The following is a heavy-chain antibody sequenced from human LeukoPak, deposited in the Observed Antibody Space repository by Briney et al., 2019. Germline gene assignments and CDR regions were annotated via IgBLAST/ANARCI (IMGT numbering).Heavy chain of an antibody. Sequence: GGSLRLSCAASGFTFSRYEMNWVRQAPGKGLEWVSYISSSGSTIYYADSVKGRFTISRDNAKNSLDLQMNSLRAEDTAVYYCARQLDRAAAGTLGYWGQGTLVTVSS. CDR3: ARQLDRAAAGTLGY. J-gene: IGHJ4*02. D-gene: IGHD6-13*01. CDR1: GFTFSRYE. CDR2: ISSSGSTI. V-gene: IGHV3-48*03.